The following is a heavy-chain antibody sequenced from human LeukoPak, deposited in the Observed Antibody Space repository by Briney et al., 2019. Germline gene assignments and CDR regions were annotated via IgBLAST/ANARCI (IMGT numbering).Heavy chain of an antibody. CDR2: INPSGGST. V-gene: IGHV1-46*01. Sequence: VASVKVSCKASGYTFTSYYMHWVRQAPGQGLEWMGIINPSGGSTSYAQKFQDRVTMTRDTSISTDYMELSRLRSADTAVYYCARSPHILTGENFDYWGQGTLVTVSS. J-gene: IGHJ4*02. CDR1: GYTFTSYY. CDR3: ARSPHILTGENFDY. D-gene: IGHD3-9*01.